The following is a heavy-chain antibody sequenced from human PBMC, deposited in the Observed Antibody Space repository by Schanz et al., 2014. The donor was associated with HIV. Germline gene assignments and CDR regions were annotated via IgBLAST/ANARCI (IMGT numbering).Heavy chain of an antibody. CDR1: GFTFSNYG. Sequence: QVQLVESGGGVVQPGRSLRLSCTASGFTFSNYGMHWVRQAPGKGLEWVADIWYDGSNKFYADSVKGRFTISRDNSKNTLYLQMNNLRAEDTAVYGCARQGLRFSFWLDYWGQGTPVTVSS. J-gene: IGHJ4*02. CDR3: ARQGLRFSFWLDY. V-gene: IGHV3-33*01. CDR2: IWYDGSNK. D-gene: IGHD4-17*01.